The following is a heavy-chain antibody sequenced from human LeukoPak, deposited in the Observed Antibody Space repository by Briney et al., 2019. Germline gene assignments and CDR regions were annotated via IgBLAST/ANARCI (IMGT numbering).Heavy chain of an antibody. Sequence: SETLSLTCAVSGGSISSGNWWSWVRQPPGKGLEWIGEIYHSGSTNYNPSLKSRVTISVDKSKNQFSLKLSSVTAADTAVYYCARRLIGYSSGRGLGYWGQGTLVTVSS. D-gene: IGHD6-19*01. J-gene: IGHJ4*02. CDR1: GGSISSGNW. CDR2: IYHSGST. CDR3: ARRLIGYSSGRGLGY. V-gene: IGHV4-4*02.